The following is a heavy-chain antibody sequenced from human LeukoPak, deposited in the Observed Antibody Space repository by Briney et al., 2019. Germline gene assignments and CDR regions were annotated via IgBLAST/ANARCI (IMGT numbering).Heavy chain of an antibody. CDR3: ARDQYHGSGTYAWFDP. Sequence: SQSLSLTCTVSGASISNYYWSWIRQPPGKKLEWLAYISFSGSNNYNPSFKPRVTTTLDTSKNQFSLKLSSVTAADTAVYYCARDQYHGSGTYAWFDPWGQGTLVTVSS. V-gene: IGHV4-59*01. CDR2: ISFSGSN. J-gene: IGHJ5*02. CDR1: GASISNYY. D-gene: IGHD3-10*01.